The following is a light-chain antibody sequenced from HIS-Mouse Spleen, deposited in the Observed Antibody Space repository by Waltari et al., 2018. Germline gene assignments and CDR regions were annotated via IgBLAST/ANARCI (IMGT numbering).Light chain of an antibody. CDR3: AAWDDSLNGYV. CDR2: SNN. J-gene: IGLJ1*01. V-gene: IGLV1-44*01. CDR1: SSNIGSNT. Sequence: QSVLTQPPSASGTPGQRVTISCSGSSSNIGSNTVNWYQQHPGTAPKLLIYSNNQRPYGVPDRFSGAKSGTSASLASSGLQSEDEADYYCAAWDDSLNGYVFGTGTKVTVL.